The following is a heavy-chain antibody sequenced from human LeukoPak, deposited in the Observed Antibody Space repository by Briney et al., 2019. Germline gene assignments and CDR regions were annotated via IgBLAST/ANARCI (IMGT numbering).Heavy chain of an antibody. V-gene: IGHV3-30*18. Sequence: GGSLRLSCAASGFTFSSYGMHWVRQAPGKGLEWVAVISYDGSNKYYADSVKGRSTISRDNSKNTLYLQMNSLRPEDTAVYYCANDRSSGWYSFQHWGQGTLVSVSS. CDR2: ISYDGSNK. CDR3: ANDRSSGWYSFQH. CDR1: GFTFSSYG. J-gene: IGHJ1*01. D-gene: IGHD6-19*01.